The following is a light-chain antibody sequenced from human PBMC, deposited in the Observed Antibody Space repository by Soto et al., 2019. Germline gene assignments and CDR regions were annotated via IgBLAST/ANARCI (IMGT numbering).Light chain of an antibody. CDR1: QSVGSN. J-gene: IGKJ5*01. CDR3: QQYSNWPPIT. CDR2: GAS. V-gene: IGKV3-15*01. Sequence: EIVMTQSPATLSVSPGERVTLSCRAGQSVGSNLAWYQQKPGQTPRLLIYGASTRATGIPARFSGSGSGTEFTLTISSLQSEDFAVYFCQQYSNWPPITFGQGTRLEIK.